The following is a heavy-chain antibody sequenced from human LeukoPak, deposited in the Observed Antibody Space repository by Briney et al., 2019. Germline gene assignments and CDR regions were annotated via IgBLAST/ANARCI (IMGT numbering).Heavy chain of an antibody. J-gene: IGHJ3*02. CDR2: INHSGST. CDR1: GGSFSGYY. V-gene: IGHV4-34*01. CDR3: ARVPVDSSGYYYLSAFDI. Sequence: SETLCLTCAAYGGSFSGYYWSWIRQPPGKVLEWIGEINHSGSTNYNPSLKSRVTISVDTSKNQFSLKLSSVTAADTAVYYCARVPVDSSGYYYLSAFDIWGQGTMVTVSS. D-gene: IGHD3-22*01.